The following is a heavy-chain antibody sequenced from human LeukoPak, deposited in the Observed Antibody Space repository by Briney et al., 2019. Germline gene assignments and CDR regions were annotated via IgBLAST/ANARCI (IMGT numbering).Heavy chain of an antibody. V-gene: IGHV4-61*01. CDR1: GGSVSSGSYY. J-gene: IGHJ5*02. Sequence: PSETLSLTCTVSGGSVSSGSYYWSWIRQPPGKGLEWIGYIYYSGSTNSNPSLKSRVTISVDTSKNQFSLKLSSVTAADTAVYYCAPGVFDWLGGFDPWGQGTLVTVSS. D-gene: IGHD3-9*01. CDR2: IYYSGST. CDR3: APGVFDWLGGFDP.